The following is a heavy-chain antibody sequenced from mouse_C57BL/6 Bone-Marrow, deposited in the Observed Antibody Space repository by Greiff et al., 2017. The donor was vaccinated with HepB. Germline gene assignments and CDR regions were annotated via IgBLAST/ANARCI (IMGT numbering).Heavy chain of an antibody. Sequence: EVKLMESEGGLVQPGSSMKLSCTASGFTFSDYYMAWVRQIPEKGLEWVANINHDGSSTYYLDSLKSRFTFSRDNAKNILYLQMSSLKSEDTATYYCARDGGFSWFAYWGQGTLVTVSA. CDR2: INHDGSST. V-gene: IGHV5-16*01. CDR1: GFTFSDYY. J-gene: IGHJ3*01. CDR3: ARDGGFSWFAY.